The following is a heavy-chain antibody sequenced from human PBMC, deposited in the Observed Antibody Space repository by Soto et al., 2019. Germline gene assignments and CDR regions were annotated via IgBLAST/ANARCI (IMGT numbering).Heavy chain of an antibody. D-gene: IGHD3-10*01. Sequence: SVKGSCQAPGGPFSSYAISWVGQAPGQGLGWMGGIIPIFGTANYAQKFQGRVTITADESTSTAYMELSSLRSEDTAVYYCARGGTMVRGPSHYYYGMDVWGQGTAVTVSS. CDR1: GGPFSSYA. J-gene: IGHJ6*02. V-gene: IGHV1-69*01. CDR3: ARGGTMVRGPSHYYYGMDV. CDR2: IIPIFGTA.